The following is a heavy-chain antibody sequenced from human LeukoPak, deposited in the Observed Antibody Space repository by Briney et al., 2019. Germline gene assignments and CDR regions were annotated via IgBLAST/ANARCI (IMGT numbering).Heavy chain of an antibody. CDR1: GGSISSYY. V-gene: IGHV4-4*07. CDR2: IYTSGST. J-gene: IGHJ3*02. D-gene: IGHD3-3*01. CDR3: ARGYYDFWSGPDAFDI. Sequence: SETLSLTCTVSGGSISSYYWSWIRQPAGKGLEWIGRIYTSGSTNYNPSLKSRVTMSVDTSKNQFSLKLSSVTAADTAVYYCARGYYDFWSGPDAFDIWGQGTMVTVSS.